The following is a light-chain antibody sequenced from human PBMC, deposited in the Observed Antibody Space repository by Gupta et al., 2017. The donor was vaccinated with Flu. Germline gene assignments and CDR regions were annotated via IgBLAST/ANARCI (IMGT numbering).Light chain of an antibody. J-gene: IGKJ1*01. V-gene: IGKV2-30*01. CDR2: QVS. Sequence: RAAAISCRSSQGLVYSDGNTYLHRLQQRPGQAPRRLIHQVSHRESGVPDRFSVSGSGTDFTLKIIRVEAEDVGIYFCMQGAHWPWAFGQGTTV. CDR3: MQGAHWPWA. CDR1: QGLVYSDGNTY.